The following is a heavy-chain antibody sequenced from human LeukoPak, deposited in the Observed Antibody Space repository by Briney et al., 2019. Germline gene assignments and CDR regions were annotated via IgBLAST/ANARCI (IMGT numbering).Heavy chain of an antibody. D-gene: IGHD3-16*02. J-gene: IGHJ4*02. CDR3: ARDRYDYVWGSYRYIIDY. Sequence: SETLSLTCAVYGVSFSGYYWSWIRQPPGKGLEWIGEINHSGSTNYNPSLKSRVTISVDTSKNQFSLKLSSVTAADTAVYYCARDRYDYVWGSYRYIIDYWGQGTLVTVSS. CDR1: GVSFSGYY. CDR2: INHSGST. V-gene: IGHV4-34*01.